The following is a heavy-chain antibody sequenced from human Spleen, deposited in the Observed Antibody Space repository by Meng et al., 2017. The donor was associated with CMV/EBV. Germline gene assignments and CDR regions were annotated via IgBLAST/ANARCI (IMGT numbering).Heavy chain of an antibody. CDR2: ISGSGGST. CDR3: AKSPDLYCSSTTCYTLSGTVYYYGLDV. CDR1: GFTFSNFA. J-gene: IGHJ6*02. Sequence: GGSLRLSCAASGFTFSNFAMTWVRQAPGKGLEWVSLISGSGGSTYYADSVKGRFTVSRDNSKNTLFLQMNSLRAADTAIYYYAKSPDLYCSSTTCYTLSGTVYYYGLDVWGQGTTVTVSS. V-gene: IGHV3-23*01. D-gene: IGHD2-2*02.